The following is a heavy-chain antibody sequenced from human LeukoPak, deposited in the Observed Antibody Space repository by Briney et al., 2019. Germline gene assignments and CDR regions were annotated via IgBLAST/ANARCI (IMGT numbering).Heavy chain of an antibody. CDR2: IRSKANNYAT. J-gene: IGHJ4*02. V-gene: IGHV3-73*01. CDR1: GFNFSGSA. Sequence: GGSLRLSCAASGFNFSGSAMHWVRQASGKGLEWVGRIRSKANNYATAYAASVKGRFTISRDDSKNTAYLEMNSLKIDDTAVYYCSRHLGAGGSGVDYWGQGTLVTVSS. D-gene: IGHD1-26*01. CDR3: SRHLGAGGSGVDY.